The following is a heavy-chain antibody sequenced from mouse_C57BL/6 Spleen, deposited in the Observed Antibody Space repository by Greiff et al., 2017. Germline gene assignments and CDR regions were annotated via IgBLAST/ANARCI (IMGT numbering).Heavy chain of an antibody. CDR2: INPNNGGT. CDR1: GYTFTDYN. Sequence: VQLQQSGPELVKPGASVKIPCKASGYTFTDYNMDWVKQSHGKSLEWIGDINPNNGGTIYNQKFKGKATLTVDKSSSTAYMELRSLTSEDTAVYYCARRIYYYGSSYVWYFDVWGTGTTVTVSS. J-gene: IGHJ1*03. V-gene: IGHV1-18*01. D-gene: IGHD1-1*01. CDR3: ARRIYYYGSSYVWYFDV.